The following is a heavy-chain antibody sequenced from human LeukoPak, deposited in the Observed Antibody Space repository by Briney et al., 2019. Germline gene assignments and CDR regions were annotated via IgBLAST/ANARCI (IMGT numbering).Heavy chain of an antibody. CDR1: GYRFTSYP. CDR3: AVSLTTGGYYGMDV. Sequence: ASVKVSCKASGYRFTSYPISWVRQAPGQGLEWVGWISSYNGKTNYGKNVQGRVTMTEDTSTDTAYMELSSLRSEDTAVYFCAVSLTTGGYYGMDVWGQGTTVTVSS. D-gene: IGHD1-1*01. CDR2: ISSYNGKT. V-gene: IGHV1-18*01. J-gene: IGHJ6*02.